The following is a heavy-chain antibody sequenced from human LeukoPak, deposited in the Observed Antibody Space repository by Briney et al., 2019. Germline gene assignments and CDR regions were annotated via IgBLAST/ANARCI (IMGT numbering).Heavy chain of an antibody. CDR3: RRAGDYYDSSGYPF. J-gene: IGHJ3*01. V-gene: IGHV1-69*13. D-gene: IGHD3-22*01. CDR1: GGTFTSYA. CDR2: MTPIYGVA. Sequence: GASVKVSCKASGGTFTSYAFSWVRQAPGKGLEWMGGMTPIYGVANYAQKFQGRITITADESSRTVYMELTSPTSEDTGLYFCRRAGDYYDSSGYPFWGQGTMVTVSS.